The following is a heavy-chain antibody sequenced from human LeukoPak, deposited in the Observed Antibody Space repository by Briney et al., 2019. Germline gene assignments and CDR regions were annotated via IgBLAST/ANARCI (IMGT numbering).Heavy chain of an antibody. CDR2: ISSSGTST. D-gene: IGHD6-13*01. V-gene: IGHV3-23*01. Sequence: PGGSLRLSCAASGFTFSNYAMSWVRQAPGKGLEWVSTISSSGTSTYYADSVKGRFTNTRDNSKNTVYLPVNSLRAEDTAVYYCAKGLYSSNWYAPFDHWGQGTLVTVSS. CDR3: AKGLYSSNWYAPFDH. CDR1: GFTFSNYA. J-gene: IGHJ4*02.